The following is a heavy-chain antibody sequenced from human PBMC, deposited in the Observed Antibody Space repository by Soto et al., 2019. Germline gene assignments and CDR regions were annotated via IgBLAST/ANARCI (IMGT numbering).Heavy chain of an antibody. Sequence: SETLSLTCTVSGGSISSYYWSWVRQPPGKGLEWIGYIYYSGSTNYNPSLKSRVTISVDTSKNQFSLKLSSVTAADTAVYYCARRYGPCFDYWGQGTLVTVSS. CDR1: GGSISSYY. D-gene: IGHD5-18*01. V-gene: IGHV4-59*08. CDR3: ARRYGPCFDY. J-gene: IGHJ4*02. CDR2: IYYSGST.